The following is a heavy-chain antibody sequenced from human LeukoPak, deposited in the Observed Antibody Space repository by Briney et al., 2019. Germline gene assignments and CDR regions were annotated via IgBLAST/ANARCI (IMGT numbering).Heavy chain of an antibody. CDR3: ARSYSSGRAYYYYYYYMDV. J-gene: IGHJ6*03. CDR1: GYTFTSYY. V-gene: IGHV1-46*01. Sequence: ASVKVSCKASGYTFTSYYMHWVRQAPGQGLEWMGIINPSGGSTSYAQKFQGRVTITTDESTSTAYMELSSLRSGDTAVYYCARSYSSGRAYYYYYYYMDVWGKGTTVTVSS. CDR2: INPSGGST. D-gene: IGHD6-19*01.